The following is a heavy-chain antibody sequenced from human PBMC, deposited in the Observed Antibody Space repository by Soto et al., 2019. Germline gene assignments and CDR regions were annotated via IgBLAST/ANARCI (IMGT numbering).Heavy chain of an antibody. J-gene: IGHJ4*02. Sequence: SETLSLTCTVSGGSISGGCHYWGWIRQPPGRGLEWIGFMYYTGDTYYNPSLKSRLSISVDTSMNQFSLELTSVTAADTAIYYCASSDPYYFFDYWGLGTLVTVSS. D-gene: IGHD2-21*01. CDR3: ASSDPYYFFDY. CDR1: GGSISGGCHY. V-gene: IGHV4-31*03. CDR2: MYYTGDT.